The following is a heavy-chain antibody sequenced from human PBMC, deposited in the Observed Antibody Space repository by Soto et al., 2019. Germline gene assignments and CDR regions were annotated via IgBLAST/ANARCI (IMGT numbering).Heavy chain of an antibody. CDR1: GGSISNSY. J-gene: IGHJ4*02. D-gene: IGHD2-15*01. CDR2: MFYSGSST. Sequence: SETLSLTCSVSGGSISNSYWSWIRQPPGKGLEWIGYMFYSGSSTNYNPSLKSRVTISVDTSKNQFSLKLSSVTAADTAVYYCARDGPDYCSGGSCYKDFDYWGQGTLVTVLL. V-gene: IGHV4-59*12. CDR3: ARDGPDYCSGGSCYKDFDY.